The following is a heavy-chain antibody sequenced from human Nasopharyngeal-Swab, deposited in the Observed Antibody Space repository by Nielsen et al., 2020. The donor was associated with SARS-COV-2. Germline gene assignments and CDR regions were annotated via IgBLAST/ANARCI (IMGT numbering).Heavy chain of an antibody. D-gene: IGHD6-13*01. V-gene: IGHV3-15*01. CDR3: TTGYSSSCYYYYGMDV. J-gene: IGHJ6*02. CDR2: IKSKTDDGTT. Sequence: GESLKISCAASGFTFSNACMSWVRQAPGKGLEWVGRIKSKTDDGTTNYAAHVKGRFTISRDDSKNTMYLQMNSLKTEDTAVYYCTTGYSSSCYYYYGMDVWGQGTTVTVSS. CDR1: GFTFSNAC.